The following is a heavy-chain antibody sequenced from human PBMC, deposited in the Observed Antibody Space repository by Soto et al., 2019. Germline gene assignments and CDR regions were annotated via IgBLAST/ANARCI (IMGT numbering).Heavy chain of an antibody. CDR1: GGSFSGYY. D-gene: IGHD5-12*01. V-gene: IGHV4-34*02. Sequence: QVQLQQWGAGLLKPSETLSLTCAVYGGSFSGYYWSWIRQPPGKGLEWIGEINHRGRTNYNPSLKSRVTLSVDTSKNQFSLKMTSVTAADTAIYYCARVDDYWGQGTLVTVSS. CDR2: INHRGRT. CDR3: ARVDDY. J-gene: IGHJ4*02.